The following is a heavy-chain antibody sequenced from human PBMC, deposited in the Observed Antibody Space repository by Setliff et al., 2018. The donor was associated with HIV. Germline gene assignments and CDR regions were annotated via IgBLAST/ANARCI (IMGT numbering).Heavy chain of an antibody. CDR3: AKGGSQLPARFYFYMDV. D-gene: IGHD2-2*01. CDR1: GFTVSSSY. CDR2: IYSDGST. V-gene: IGHV3-66*02. J-gene: IGHJ6*03. Sequence: GGSLRLSCEASGFTVSSSYMAWVRQAPGKGLEWVSTIYSDGSTYHRDSVKGRFTLSRDNSKNTLYLQMNSLRADDTAVYYCAKGGSQLPARFYFYMDVWGKGTTVTVSS.